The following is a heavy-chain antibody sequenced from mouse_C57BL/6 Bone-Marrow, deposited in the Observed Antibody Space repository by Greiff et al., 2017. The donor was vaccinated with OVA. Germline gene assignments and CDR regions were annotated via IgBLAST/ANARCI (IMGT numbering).Heavy chain of an antibody. V-gene: IGHV8-12*01. Sequence: QVTLKVSGPGILQSSQTLSLTCSFSGFSLSTSGMGVSWIRQPSGKGLEWLAHIYWDDDKRSNPSLKSRLTISKDTSRNQVFLKITSVDTADTATYYCAPPYYSNYVWYFDVWGTGTTVTVSS. CDR1: GFSLSTSGMG. D-gene: IGHD2-5*01. CDR3: APPYYSNYVWYFDV. CDR2: IYWDDDK. J-gene: IGHJ1*03.